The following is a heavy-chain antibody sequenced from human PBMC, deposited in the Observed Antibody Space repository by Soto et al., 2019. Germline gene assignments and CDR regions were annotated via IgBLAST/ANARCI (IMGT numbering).Heavy chain of an antibody. Sequence: SGPTLVHPTETLTLTCTVSGFSLSSPTMGVSWIRQPPVKALEWLAHIFSNDEKSYSTSLKSRLTISKDTSKSQVVPTMTNLDPVDTGTYYCARLVWEGFGELYSHEYSDYYGVDVWGQGTTVTVXS. CDR2: IFSNDEK. CDR3: ARLVWEGFGELYSHEYSDYYGVDV. D-gene: IGHD3-10*01. V-gene: IGHV2-26*01. J-gene: IGHJ6*02. CDR1: GFSLSSPTMG.